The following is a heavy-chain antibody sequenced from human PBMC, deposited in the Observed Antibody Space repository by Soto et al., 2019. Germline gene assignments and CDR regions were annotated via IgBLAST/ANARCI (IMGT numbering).Heavy chain of an antibody. V-gene: IGHV4-39*01. D-gene: IGHD3-22*01. CDR1: GGSISSSIYY. J-gene: IGHJ4*02. Sequence: PSEPLSLTCTVSGGSISSSIYYWGWIRQPPGKGLEWIGSIYYSGSTYYNPSLKSRVTISVDTSKNQFSLKLSAVTAADTAVYYCARRTTYYYDSSGYFDYWGQGTLVNVSS. CDR2: IYYSGST. CDR3: ARRTTYYYDSSGYFDY.